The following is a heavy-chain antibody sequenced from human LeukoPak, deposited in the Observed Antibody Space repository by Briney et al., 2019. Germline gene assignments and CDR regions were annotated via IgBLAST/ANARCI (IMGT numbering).Heavy chain of an antibody. CDR3: VRDINGDYWSGYPDF. Sequence: SETLSLSCTVSGVSLSDCYWGWIRQPAGKGLDWIGRIHSIGSTNYSPSLESRVTLSVDTSKNQFSLKLSSVTAADTAVYYCVRDINGDYWSGYPDFWGQGTRVTVSS. D-gene: IGHD3-3*01. J-gene: IGHJ4*02. V-gene: IGHV4-4*07. CDR2: IHSIGST. CDR1: GVSLSDCY.